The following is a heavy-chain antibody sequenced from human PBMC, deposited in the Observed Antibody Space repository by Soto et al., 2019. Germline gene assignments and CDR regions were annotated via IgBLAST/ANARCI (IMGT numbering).Heavy chain of an antibody. V-gene: IGHV3-21*02. CDR2: ISTSSSNI. CDR1: GFSFSEYT. J-gene: IGHJ4*02. Sequence: EVQLVESGGGLVKPGGSLRLSCVASGFSFSEYTMSWVRQAPGKGLDWVSTISTSSSNIFYAASVKGRFTVSRDNDKNTLYLEMDSLRPEDTAIYYCARGGGYCTPTSCAIDSWGRGTPVTVSS. D-gene: IGHD2-8*01. CDR3: ARGGGYCTPTSCAIDS.